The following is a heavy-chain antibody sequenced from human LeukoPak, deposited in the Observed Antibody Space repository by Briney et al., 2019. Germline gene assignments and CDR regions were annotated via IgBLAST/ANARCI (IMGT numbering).Heavy chain of an antibody. J-gene: IGHJ4*02. CDR2: IKQDGSEK. CDR3: ARDLTRYYYGSGSYHTPFDY. Sequence: GGSLRLSCAASGFTFSSYWMSWVRQAPGKGLEWVANIKQDGSEKYYVGSVKGRFTISRDNAKNSLYLQMNSLRAEDTAVYYCARDLTRYYYGSGSYHTPFDYWGQGTLVTVSS. CDR1: GFTFSSYW. D-gene: IGHD3-10*01. V-gene: IGHV3-7*03.